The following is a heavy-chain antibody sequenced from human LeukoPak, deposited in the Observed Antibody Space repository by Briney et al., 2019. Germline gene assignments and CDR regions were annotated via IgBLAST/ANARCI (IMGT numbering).Heavy chain of an antibody. Sequence: GASVKVSCKASGYTFSNYYMHWVRQAPGQGLEWMGWINPNGGGTNYAQKFQGRVTMTRDTSISPAYMELSRLRSDDTAVYYCARAYSRYSGSYGVDYWGQGTLVTVSS. CDR2: INPNGGGT. CDR3: ARAYSRYSGSYGVDY. D-gene: IGHD1-26*01. V-gene: IGHV1-2*02. J-gene: IGHJ4*02. CDR1: GYTFSNYY.